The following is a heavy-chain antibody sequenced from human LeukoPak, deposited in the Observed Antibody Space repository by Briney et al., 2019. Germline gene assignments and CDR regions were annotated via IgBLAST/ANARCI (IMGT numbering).Heavy chain of an antibody. J-gene: IGHJ6*02. CDR2: IIPIFGTA. CDR1: GGTFSSYA. V-gene: IGHV1-69*05. Sequence: GASVKVSCKASGGTFSSYAISWVRRAPGQGLEWMGGIIPIFGTASYAQKFQGRVTMTRDTSTSTVYMELSSLRSEDTAVYYCARSPPYCSGGSCCRYYYGMDVWGQGTTVTVSS. D-gene: IGHD2-15*01. CDR3: ARSPPYCSGGSCCRYYYGMDV.